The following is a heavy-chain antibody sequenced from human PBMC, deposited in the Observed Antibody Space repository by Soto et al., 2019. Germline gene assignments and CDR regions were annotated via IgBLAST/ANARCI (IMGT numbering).Heavy chain of an antibody. CDR3: ARGFRGVITSYYYYYGMDV. CDR2: IYYSGST. J-gene: IGHJ6*02. CDR1: GGSISSGGYY. Sequence: PSETLSLTCTGSGGSISSGGYYWSWIRQHPGKGLEWIGYIYYSGSTYYNPSLKSRVTISVDTSKNQFSLKLSSVTAADTAVYYCARGFRGVITSYYYYYGMDVWGQGTTVTVSS. V-gene: IGHV4-31*03. D-gene: IGHD3-22*01.